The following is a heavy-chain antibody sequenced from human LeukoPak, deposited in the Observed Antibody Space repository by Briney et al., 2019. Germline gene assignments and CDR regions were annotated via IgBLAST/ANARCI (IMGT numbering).Heavy chain of an antibody. Sequence: PGGSLRLSCEASGLTFSSYGMSWVRQAPGKGLQWVSAITGGGVTTYYADSVKGRFTISRDNSKNMLYLQMNSLRAEDTAVYYCAKMQGYFDYWGQGTLVPVSS. V-gene: IGHV3-23*01. CDR1: GLTFSSYG. CDR3: AKMQGYFDY. J-gene: IGHJ4*02. CDR2: ITGGGVTT.